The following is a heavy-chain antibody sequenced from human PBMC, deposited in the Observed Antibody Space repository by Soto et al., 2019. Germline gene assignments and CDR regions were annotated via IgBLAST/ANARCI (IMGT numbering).Heavy chain of an antibody. CDR1: GYFLTALS. Sequence: ASVKVSCKVSGYFLTALSIHWVRQAPGKGLEWMEGFDREDVETIYAQKFQGRVTMTEDTSTDSAYMELSSLTSEDTAIYYCAHGEGIVKSIVYFDSWGQGTLVTVAS. J-gene: IGHJ4*02. CDR2: FDREDVET. V-gene: IGHV1-24*01. D-gene: IGHD1-26*01. CDR3: AHGEGIVKSIVYFDS.